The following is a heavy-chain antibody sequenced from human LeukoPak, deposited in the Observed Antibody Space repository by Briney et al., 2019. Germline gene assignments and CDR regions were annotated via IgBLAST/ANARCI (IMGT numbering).Heavy chain of an antibody. CDR3: MTAAGYNFGQY. J-gene: IGHJ4*02. D-gene: IGHD5-18*01. CDR2: LYIGGNT. CDR1: GFTFSSYW. Sequence: TGGSLRLSCAASGFTFSSYWMSWVRQAPGKGLEWVSALYIGGNTYYADSVRGRFTISRDNSKNTLYLQMNSLRAEDTAIYYCMTAAGYNFGQYWGQGTLVTVSS. V-gene: IGHV3-23*05.